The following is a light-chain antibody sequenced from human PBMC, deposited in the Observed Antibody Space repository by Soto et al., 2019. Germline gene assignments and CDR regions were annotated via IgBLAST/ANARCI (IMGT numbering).Light chain of an antibody. V-gene: IGKV1-5*01. J-gene: IGKJ1*01. CDR2: DVS. CDR3: QQYYSYSRT. Sequence: DIQMTQSPSTLSASVGDRVTIPCRASQTVSSWLAWYQQKPGKAPKLLIYDVSSLESGVPSRFSGSGSGTEFALTISSLQTDDFATYYCQQYYSYSRTFGQGTKVEVK. CDR1: QTVSSW.